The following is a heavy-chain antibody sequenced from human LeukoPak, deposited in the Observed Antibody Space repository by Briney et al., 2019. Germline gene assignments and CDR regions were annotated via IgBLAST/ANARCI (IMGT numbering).Heavy chain of an antibody. Sequence: SETLSLTCTVSGGSISSSTYFWGWIRQPPGKGLEWIGTIYYTGSTYYNPSLKSRVTIYVDTSKNQFSLKVRSVTAADTAVYYCARGPQGVTRPEYWGQGTLVTVSS. D-gene: IGHD4-17*01. CDR3: ARGPQGVTRPEY. V-gene: IGHV4-39*01. J-gene: IGHJ4*02. CDR2: IYYTGST. CDR1: GGSISSSTYF.